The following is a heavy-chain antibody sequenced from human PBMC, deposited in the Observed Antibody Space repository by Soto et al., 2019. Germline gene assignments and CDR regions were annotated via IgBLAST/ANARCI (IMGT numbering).Heavy chain of an antibody. CDR1: GFTFSNAW. CDR2: IKSKTDGGTT. V-gene: IGHV3-15*07. D-gene: IGHD6-13*01. J-gene: IGHJ4*02. CDR3: AKLLDGAGTYY. Sequence: GGSLRLSCAASGFTFSNAWMNWVRQAPGKGLEWVGRIKSKTDGGTTDYAAPVKDRFTISRDDSKNTLYLQMNSLRAEDTAVYNCAKLLDGAGTYYWGQGILVTVSS.